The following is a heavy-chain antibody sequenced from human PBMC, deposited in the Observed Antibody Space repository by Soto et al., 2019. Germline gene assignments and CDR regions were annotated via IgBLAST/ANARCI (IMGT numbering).Heavy chain of an antibody. CDR1: GGSFSGYY. Sequence: PSETLSLTCAVYGGSFSGYYWSWIRQPPGKGLEWIGEINHSGSANYNPSLKSRVTISVDTSKNQFSLKLSSVTAADTAVYYCARALFRQRYYFDYWGQGTLVTVSS. CDR2: INHSGSA. D-gene: IGHD3-16*01. CDR3: ARALFRQRYYFDY. V-gene: IGHV4-34*01. J-gene: IGHJ4*02.